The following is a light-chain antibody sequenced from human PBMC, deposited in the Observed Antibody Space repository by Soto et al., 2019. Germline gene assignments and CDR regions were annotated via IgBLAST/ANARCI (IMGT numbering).Light chain of an antibody. CDR2: DVS. J-gene: IGLJ1*01. V-gene: IGLV2-14*01. CDR1: SSDVGGYNY. Sequence: QSALTQPASVSGSPGQSITISCTGTSSDVGGYNYVSWYQQHPGKAHKLMIYDVSNRPSGVSNRFSGPKSGNTASLTISGLQAEDEAEYYCSSYTSSSTDVSGTGTKVTVL. CDR3: SSYTSSSTDV.